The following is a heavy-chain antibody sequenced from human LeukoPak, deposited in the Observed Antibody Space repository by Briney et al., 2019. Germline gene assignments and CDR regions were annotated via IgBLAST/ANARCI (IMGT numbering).Heavy chain of an antibody. CDR1: GFTFSSYA. V-gene: IGHV3-21*01. Sequence: PGGSLRLSCAASGFTFSSYAMSWVRQAPGKGLEWVSSISSSSSYIYYADSVKGRFTISRDNAKNSLYLQMNSLRAEDTAVYYCARAYDYVWESYRYWFDYWGQGTLVTVSS. J-gene: IGHJ4*02. CDR2: ISSSSSYI. D-gene: IGHD3-16*02. CDR3: ARAYDYVWESYRYWFDY.